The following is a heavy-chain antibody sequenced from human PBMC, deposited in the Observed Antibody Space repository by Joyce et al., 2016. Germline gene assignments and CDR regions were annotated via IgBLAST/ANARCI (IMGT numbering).Heavy chain of an antibody. Sequence: QVQLVQSGAEVKKPGASVKVSCKASGYTFTSYYLHWVRQAPGQGLEWMGIINPRGGSTSYAQKFQGRVTMTRDTSTSTVYMELSSLRSEDTAVYYCARGLYKDILTGLWGQRTLVTVSS. CDR2: INPRGGST. J-gene: IGHJ4*02. V-gene: IGHV1-46*01. CDR3: ARGLYKDILTGL. CDR1: GYTFTSYY. D-gene: IGHD3-9*01.